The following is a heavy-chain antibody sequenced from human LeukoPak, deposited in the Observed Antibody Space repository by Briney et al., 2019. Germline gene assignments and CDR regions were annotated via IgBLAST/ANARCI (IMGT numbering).Heavy chain of an antibody. D-gene: IGHD3-22*01. J-gene: IGHJ3*02. CDR3: ARDYYESSGYNFDVFDI. CDR1: GYTFNTYG. Sequence: ASVKVSCKPYGYTFNTYGITWVRQAPGQGLEWMGWISAYNGNTNYAQKLQGRVTMTTDTSTSTAYMELRSLKSDDTAVYYCARDYYESSGYNFDVFDIWGQGTMVTVSS. V-gene: IGHV1-18*01. CDR2: ISAYNGNT.